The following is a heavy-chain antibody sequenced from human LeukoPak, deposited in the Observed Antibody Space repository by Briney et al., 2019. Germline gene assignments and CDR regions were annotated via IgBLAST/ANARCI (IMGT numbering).Heavy chain of an antibody. V-gene: IGHV4-34*01. CDR2: INHSGST. D-gene: IGHD3-3*01. Sequence: SETLSLTCAVYGGSFSGYYWSWIRQPPGKGLEWIGEINHSGSTNYNPSLKSRVTISVDTSKNQFSLKLSSVTAADTAVYYCARGRAYYDFWSGYYTLDYWGQGTLVTVSS. CDR3: ARGRAYYDFWSGYYTLDY. J-gene: IGHJ4*02. CDR1: GGSFSGYY.